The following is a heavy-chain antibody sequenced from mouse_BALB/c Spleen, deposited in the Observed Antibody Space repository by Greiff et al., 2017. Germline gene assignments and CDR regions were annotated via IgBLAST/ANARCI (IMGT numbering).Heavy chain of an antibody. CDR2: INSNGGST. V-gene: IGHV5-6-3*01. J-gene: IGHJ3*01. CDR1: GFTFSSYG. D-gene: IGHD2-1*01. CDR3: ARDDGNYAWFAY. Sequence: EVKLVESGGGLVQPGGSLKLSCAASGFTFSSYGMSWVRQTPDKRLELVATINSNGGSTYYPDSVKGRFTISRDNAKNTLYLQMSSLKSEDTAMYYCARDDGNYAWFAYWGQGTLVTVSA.